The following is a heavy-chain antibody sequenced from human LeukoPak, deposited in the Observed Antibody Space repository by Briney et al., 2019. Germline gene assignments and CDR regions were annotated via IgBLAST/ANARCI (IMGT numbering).Heavy chain of an antibody. Sequence: SETLSLTCTVSGGSISSSSYYWGWIRQPPGKGLEWIGSIYYSGSTYYNPSLKSRVTISVDTSKNQCSLKLSSVTAADTAVYYCARLKYGEVDYWGQGTLVTVSS. V-gene: IGHV4-39*01. D-gene: IGHD4-17*01. J-gene: IGHJ4*02. CDR2: IYYSGST. CDR1: GGSISSSSYY. CDR3: ARLKYGEVDY.